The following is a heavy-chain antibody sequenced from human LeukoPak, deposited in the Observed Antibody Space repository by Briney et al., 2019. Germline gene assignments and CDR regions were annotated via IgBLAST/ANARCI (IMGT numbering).Heavy chain of an antibody. V-gene: IGHV4-39*01. CDR1: GGSISSSSYY. CDR2: IYYSGST. D-gene: IGHD2-15*01. J-gene: IGHJ4*02. Sequence: SETLSLTCTVSGGSISSSSYYWGWIRQPPGKGLEWIGSIYYSGSTYYNPSLKSRVTISVDTSKNQFSLKLSSVTAVDTAVYYCARPSRVATYFDYWGQGTLVTVSS. CDR3: ARPSRVATYFDY.